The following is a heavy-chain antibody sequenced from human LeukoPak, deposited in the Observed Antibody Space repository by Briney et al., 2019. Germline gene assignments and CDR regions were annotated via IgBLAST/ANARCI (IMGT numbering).Heavy chain of an antibody. Sequence: GGSLRLSCAASGFTFSSYGMSWVRQAPGKGLEWVSAISGSGGSTYHADSVKGRFTISRDNAKNSLYLQMNSLRAEDTAVYYCARVVDRSSSWYEGGLDYWGQGTLVTVSS. J-gene: IGHJ4*02. D-gene: IGHD6-13*01. CDR3: ARVVDRSSSWYEGGLDY. CDR2: ISGSGGST. V-gene: IGHV3-23*01. CDR1: GFTFSSYG.